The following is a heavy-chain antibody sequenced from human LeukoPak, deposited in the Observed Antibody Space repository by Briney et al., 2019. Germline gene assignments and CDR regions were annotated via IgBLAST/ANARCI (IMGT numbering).Heavy chain of an antibody. Sequence: PSETLSLTCTVSGGSISSYYWSWIRQPPGKGLEWIGYIYYSGGTNYNPSLKSRVTISVDTSKNQFSLKLSSVTAADTAVYYCARGRMATHEDFQHWGQGTLATVSS. CDR1: GGSISSYY. V-gene: IGHV4-59*01. J-gene: IGHJ1*01. CDR2: IYYSGGT. D-gene: IGHD5-24*01. CDR3: ARGRMATHEDFQH.